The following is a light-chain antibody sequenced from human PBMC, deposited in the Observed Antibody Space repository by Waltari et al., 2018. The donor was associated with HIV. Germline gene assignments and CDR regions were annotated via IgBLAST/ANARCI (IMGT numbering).Light chain of an antibody. J-gene: IGLJ1*01. CDR2: DVS. CDR1: SSDVGGYNY. Sequence: QSALTQPRSVSGSPGQSVTISCTGTSSDVGGYNYVSWYQQHPGKAPKGRIYDVSNRPSGVPDRFSCSKSGNTASLTISGLQAEDEADYYCCSYAGSYTYVFGTGTKVTVL. V-gene: IGLV2-11*01. CDR3: CSYAGSYTYV.